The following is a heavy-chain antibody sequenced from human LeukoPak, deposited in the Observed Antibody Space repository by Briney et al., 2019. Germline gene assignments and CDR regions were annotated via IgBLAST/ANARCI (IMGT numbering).Heavy chain of an antibody. CDR3: ARGPGYGDSDFSDY. D-gene: IGHD4-17*01. J-gene: IGHJ4*02. CDR1: GFTFSSYA. V-gene: IGHV3-30-3*01. Sequence: GGSLRLSCAASGFTFSSYAMHWVRQAPGKGLEWVAVISYDGSNKYYADSVKGRFTISRDNSKNTLYLQMNSLRAEDTAVYYCARGPGYGDSDFSDYWGQGTLVTVSS. CDR2: ISYDGSNK.